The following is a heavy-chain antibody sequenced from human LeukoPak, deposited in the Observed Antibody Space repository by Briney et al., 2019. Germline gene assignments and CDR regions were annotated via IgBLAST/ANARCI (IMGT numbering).Heavy chain of an antibody. J-gene: IGHJ6*02. D-gene: IGHD1-1*01. CDR1: GGSISNYY. V-gene: IGHV4-59*01. Sequence: KPSETLSLTCSVSGGSISNYYWSWIRQPPGLGLEWIGNSYYSGSTDYNPSLKSPVTMSVDTSKNQFSLKMSSVTAADTAVYYCARGFSVWTGYYYYYGMDVWGLGTTVTVSS. CDR3: ARGFSVWTGYYYYYGMDV. CDR2: SYYSGST.